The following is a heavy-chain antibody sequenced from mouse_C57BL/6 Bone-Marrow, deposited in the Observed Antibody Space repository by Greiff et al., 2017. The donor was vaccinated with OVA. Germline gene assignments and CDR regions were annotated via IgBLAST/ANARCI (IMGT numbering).Heavy chain of an antibody. CDR3: ARELWGYDYYFDY. D-gene: IGHD2-4*01. J-gene: IGHJ2*01. V-gene: IGHV1-69*01. CDR1: GYTFTSYW. Sequence: VQLQQPGAELVMPGASVKLSCKASGYTFTSYWMHWVKQRPGQGLEWIGEIDPSDSYTNYNQKFKGKSTLTVDKSSSTAYMQLSSLTSEDSAVYYCARELWGYDYYFDYWGQGTTLTVSS. CDR2: IDPSDSYT.